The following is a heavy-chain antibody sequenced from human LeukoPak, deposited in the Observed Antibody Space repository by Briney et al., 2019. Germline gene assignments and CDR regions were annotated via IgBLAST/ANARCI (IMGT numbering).Heavy chain of an antibody. J-gene: IGHJ4*02. V-gene: IGHV4-4*07. CDR3: AKSPARPSAYPYYFDY. CDR1: GGSISSYY. D-gene: IGHD3-3*01. Sequence: SETLSLTCTVSGGSISSYYWSWIRQPAGKGLEWIGRIYTSGSTNYNPSLKSRVTMSVDTSKNQFSLKLSSVTAADTAVYYCAKSPARPSAYPYYFDYWGQGTLVTVSS. CDR2: IYTSGST.